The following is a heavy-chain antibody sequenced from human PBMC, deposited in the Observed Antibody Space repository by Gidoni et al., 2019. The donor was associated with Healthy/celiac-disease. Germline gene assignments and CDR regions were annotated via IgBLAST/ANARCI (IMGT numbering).Heavy chain of an antibody. Sequence: QVQLVQSGAALKKPGSSVKVSCKASGGNFSSYAISWVRQAPGQGLEWMGGIIPIFGIANYEQKFQGRVTITADKSTSTDYRELSSLRSEDTAVYYCARAGGHCTNGVCYIDYWGQGTLVTVSS. CDR3: ARAGGHCTNGVCYIDY. CDR2: IIPIFGIA. CDR1: GGNFSSYA. D-gene: IGHD2-8*01. J-gene: IGHJ4*02. V-gene: IGHV1-69*17.